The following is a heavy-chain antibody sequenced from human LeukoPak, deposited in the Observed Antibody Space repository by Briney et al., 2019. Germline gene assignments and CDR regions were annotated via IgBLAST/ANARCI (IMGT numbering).Heavy chain of an antibody. V-gene: IGHV3-74*01. CDR3: ARELGGRTFDY. Sequence: PGGSLRLSCAASGFTFSSYWMHWVRQAPGKGLVWVSRINSDGSSTTYADSVKGRFTISRDNAKDTLYLQMNSLRAEDTAVYYCARELGGRTFDYWGQGTLVTVSS. CDR1: GFTFSSYW. CDR2: INSDGSST. D-gene: IGHD2-15*01. J-gene: IGHJ4*02.